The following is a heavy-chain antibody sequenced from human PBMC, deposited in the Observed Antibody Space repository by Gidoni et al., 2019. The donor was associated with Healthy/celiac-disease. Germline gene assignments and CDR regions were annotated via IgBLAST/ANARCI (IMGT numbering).Heavy chain of an antibody. CDR1: GFPFIPHA. Sequence: EVQLFESRGGLVQSGGSLRLASDASGFPFIPHAVSWVRQAPGQGLEWVSAFSGSGGSTYYADSVKGRFTISRDNSKNTLYLQMNSLRAEDTAVYYCAKGYYYDSSGYYESYYFDYWGQGTLVTVSS. D-gene: IGHD3-22*01. CDR2: FSGSGGST. J-gene: IGHJ4*02. CDR3: AKGYYYDSSGYYESYYFDY. V-gene: IGHV3-23*01.